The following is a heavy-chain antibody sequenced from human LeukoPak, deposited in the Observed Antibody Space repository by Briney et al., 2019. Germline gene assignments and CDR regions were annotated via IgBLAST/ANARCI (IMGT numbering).Heavy chain of an antibody. CDR1: GYTLTELS. J-gene: IGHJ4*02. V-gene: IGHV1-24*01. D-gene: IGHD5-24*01. CDR2: FDPEDGET. Sequence: ASVRVSCKVSGYTLTELSMHWVRQAPGKGLEWMGGFDPEDGETIYAQKFQGRVTMTEDTSTDTAYMELSSLGSEDTAVYYCATGDGSWLLDVFLDYWGQGTLVTVSS. CDR3: ATGDGSWLLDVFLDY.